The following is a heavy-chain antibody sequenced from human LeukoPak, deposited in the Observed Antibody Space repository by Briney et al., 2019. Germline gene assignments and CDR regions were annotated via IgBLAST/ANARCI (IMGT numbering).Heavy chain of an antibody. J-gene: IGHJ4*02. V-gene: IGHV3-21*01. CDR3: ARYGVSSSTSYIDF. CDR1: GFTFSTYA. D-gene: IGHD2-2*01. Sequence: GGSLRLSYAASGFTFSTYAMNWVRQAPGEGLKWVSCITGDSAYIYYADSVKGRFTISRDNAKNSLYLQMNSLRAEDTAVYYCARYGVSSSTSYIDFWGQGTLVTVSS. CDR2: ITGDSAYI.